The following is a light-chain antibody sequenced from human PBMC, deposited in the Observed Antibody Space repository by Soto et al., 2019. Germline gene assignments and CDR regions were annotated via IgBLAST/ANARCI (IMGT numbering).Light chain of an antibody. CDR2: EVT. V-gene: IGLV2-14*01. CDR3: TSFTTSNTWV. Sequence: QYALTQPASVSGSPGQSITISCTGASSDVGGYNYVSWYQHHPGKAPKLLIYEVTKRPSGVSNRFSGSKSGHTASLTISGLQPEDEADYSCTSFTTSNTWVFGGGTKLTVL. CDR1: SSDVGGYNY. J-gene: IGLJ3*02.